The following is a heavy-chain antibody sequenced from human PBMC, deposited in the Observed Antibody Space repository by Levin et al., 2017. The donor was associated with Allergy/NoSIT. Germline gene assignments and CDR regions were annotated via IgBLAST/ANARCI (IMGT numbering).Heavy chain of an antibody. J-gene: IGHJ2*01. D-gene: IGHD3-10*01. Sequence: GGSLRLSCAASGFTFSSYAMHWVRQAPGKGLEYVSAISSNGGSTYYADSVKGRFTISRDNSKNTLYLQMGSLRAEDMAVYYCARGMVRGVTGEKYFDLWGRGTLVTVSS. V-gene: IGHV3-64*02. CDR1: GFTFSSYA. CDR3: ARGMVRGVTGEKYFDL. CDR2: ISSNGGST.